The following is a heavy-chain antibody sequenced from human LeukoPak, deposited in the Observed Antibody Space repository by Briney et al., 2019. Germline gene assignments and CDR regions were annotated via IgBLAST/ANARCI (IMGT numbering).Heavy chain of an antibody. V-gene: IGHV3-48*03. J-gene: IGHJ4*03. CDR2: ISSGVTTI. Sequence: GGPLRLPCAACGFTFRLFEMMGVRQAPGKGLEGITYISSGVTTIHYADSVKSRFTISRDNAKTSIYLQMNSLRVEDTGVYYCARDLRTGCFSYWGQGALVIVSS. CDR3: ARDLRTGCFSY. D-gene: IGHD1-1*01. CDR1: GFTFRLFE.